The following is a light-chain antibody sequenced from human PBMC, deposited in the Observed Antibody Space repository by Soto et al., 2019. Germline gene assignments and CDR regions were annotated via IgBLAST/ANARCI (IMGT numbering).Light chain of an antibody. CDR2: DTS. J-gene: IGKJ5*01. V-gene: IGKV3D-20*02. Sequence: EIVLTQSPGTLSLSPGERATLSCRASQSVRDRYLAWYQQKPGQAPSLLIYDTSTRATGVPDRFSGSGSGTDFALTISRVEPEDFAIYDCQQRRSWPPITFGQGTRLEIK. CDR3: QQRRSWPPIT. CDR1: QSVRDRY.